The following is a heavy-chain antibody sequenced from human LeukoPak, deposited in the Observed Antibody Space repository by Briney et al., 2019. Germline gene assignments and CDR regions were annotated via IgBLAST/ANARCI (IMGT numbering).Heavy chain of an antibody. V-gene: IGHV3-53*01. D-gene: IGHD6-19*01. Sequence: GGSLRLSCAASGITVSSNYMSWVRQAPGKGLEWVSVIYSGGSTYYADSVKGRFTISRDNSKNTLYLQMNSLRAEDTAVYYCASGRAVAPAFDYWGQGALVTVSS. CDR3: ASGRAVAPAFDY. J-gene: IGHJ4*02. CDR2: IYSGGST. CDR1: GITVSSNY.